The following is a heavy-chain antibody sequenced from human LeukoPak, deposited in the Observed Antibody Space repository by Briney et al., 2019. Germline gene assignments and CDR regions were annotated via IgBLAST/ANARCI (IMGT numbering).Heavy chain of an antibody. Sequence: GGSLRLSCAASGFTFSSYWMSWVRQAPVKVLEWVANIKQDGSEKYYVDSVKGRFTISRDNAKNSLYLQMNSLRAEDTAVYYCVRGSLGCNYDYWGQGTLVTVSS. CDR2: IKQDGSEK. CDR3: VRGSLGCNYDY. J-gene: IGHJ4*02. V-gene: IGHV3-7*01. D-gene: IGHD4-4*01. CDR1: GFTFSSYW.